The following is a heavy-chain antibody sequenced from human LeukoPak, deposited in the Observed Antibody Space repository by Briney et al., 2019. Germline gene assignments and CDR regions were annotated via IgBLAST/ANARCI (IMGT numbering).Heavy chain of an antibody. V-gene: IGHV3-21*01. Sequence: GGSLRLSCAASGFTFSSYSMNWVRQAPGKGLEWVSSISSSSNYIYYAASVKGRFTISRDNAKNSLYLQMNSLRAEDTAVYYCARDRARNDYWGQGTLVTVSS. J-gene: IGHJ4*02. CDR3: ARDRARNDY. CDR1: GFTFSSYS. CDR2: ISSSSNYI. D-gene: IGHD1-14*01.